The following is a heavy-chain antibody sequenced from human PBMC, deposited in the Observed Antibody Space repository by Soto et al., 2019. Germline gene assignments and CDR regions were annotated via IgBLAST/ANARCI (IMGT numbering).Heavy chain of an antibody. Sequence: SETLPLTCTASGGSISSYYWSWIRQPPGKGLEWMGDIYYSGSTNYNPSLKSRVTITVDTSKNQFSLKLSSVTAADTAVYYCAREVGIAASYDYYYGMDVWGQPPTVTVSS. V-gene: IGHV4-59*01. CDR1: GGSISSYY. CDR2: IYYSGST. CDR3: AREVGIAASYDYYYGMDV. J-gene: IGHJ6*02. D-gene: IGHD6-13*01.